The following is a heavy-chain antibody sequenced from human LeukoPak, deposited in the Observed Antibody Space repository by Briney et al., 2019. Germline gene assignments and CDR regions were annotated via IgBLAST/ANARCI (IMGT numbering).Heavy chain of an antibody. CDR3: ARGKKKVRGVIITRYYYYYMDV. CDR1: GYTFTSYD. D-gene: IGHD3-10*01. V-gene: IGHV1-8*01. CDR2: MNPNSGNT. Sequence: GASVKVSCKASGYTFTSYDINWVRQATGQGLEWKGWMNPNSGNTGYAQKFQGRVTMTRNTSISTAYMELSSLRSEDTAVYYCARGKKKVRGVIITRYYYYYMDVWGKGTTVTVSS. J-gene: IGHJ6*03.